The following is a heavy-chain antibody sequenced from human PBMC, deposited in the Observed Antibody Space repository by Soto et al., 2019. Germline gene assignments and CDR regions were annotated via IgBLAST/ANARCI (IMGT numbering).Heavy chain of an antibody. J-gene: IGHJ4*02. Sequence: QLLESGPGLVKPSETLSLTCTVSGGSISSSSYYWGWIRQPPGKGLEWIGSIYYSGSTYYNPSLKSRVTISVDTSKNQFSLKLSSVTAADTAVYYCARHGSGSYTTLDYWGQGTLVTVSS. CDR1: GGSISSSSYY. CDR3: ARHGSGSYTTLDY. CDR2: IYYSGST. V-gene: IGHV4-39*01. D-gene: IGHD1-26*01.